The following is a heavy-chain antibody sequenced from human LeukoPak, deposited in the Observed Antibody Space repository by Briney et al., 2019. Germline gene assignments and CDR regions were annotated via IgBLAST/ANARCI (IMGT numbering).Heavy chain of an antibody. CDR2: ISSSGTTI. CDR1: GFTFSDYY. D-gene: IGHD7-27*01. J-gene: IGHJ4*02. V-gene: IGHV3-11*01. CDR3: ARERDNWGSAAYFDY. Sequence: GGSLRLSCAASGFTFSDYYMSWIRQAPGKGLEWVSYISSSGTTIYYVDSVKGRFTISRDNAKNSLYLQMNGLRAEDTAVYYCARERDNWGSAAYFDYWGQGTLVTVSS.